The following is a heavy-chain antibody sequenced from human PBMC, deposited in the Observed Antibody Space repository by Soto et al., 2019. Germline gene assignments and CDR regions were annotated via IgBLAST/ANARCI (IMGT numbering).Heavy chain of an antibody. J-gene: IGHJ5*02. CDR2: INHSGST. CDR1: GGSFSGYY. Sequence: QVQLQQWGAGLLKPSETLSLTCAVYGGSFSGYYWSWIRQPPGKGLEWIGEINHSGSTNYNPSLKSRVTISVDTSKNQFSLKLGSVTAADTAVYYWARGPPQLAEGGGWFDPWGQGTLVTVSS. D-gene: IGHD1-1*01. CDR3: ARGPPQLAEGGGWFDP. V-gene: IGHV4-34*01.